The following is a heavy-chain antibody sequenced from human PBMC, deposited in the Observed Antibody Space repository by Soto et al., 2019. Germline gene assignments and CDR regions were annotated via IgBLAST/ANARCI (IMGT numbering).Heavy chain of an antibody. Sequence: NPSETLSLTCTVSGGSVSSGSYYWSWIRQPPGKGLEWIGYIYYSGSTNYNPFLKRRVTISVDTSKNQFSLKLSSVTAADTAVYYCASAKYSYGYPRSFDCWGQGTLVTVSS. J-gene: IGHJ4*02. CDR2: IYYSGST. V-gene: IGHV4-61*01. CDR1: GGSVSSGSYY. D-gene: IGHD5-18*01. CDR3: ASAKYSYGYPRSFDC.